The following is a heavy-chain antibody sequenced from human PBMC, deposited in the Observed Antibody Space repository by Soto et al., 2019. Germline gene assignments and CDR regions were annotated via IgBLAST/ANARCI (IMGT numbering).Heavy chain of an antibody. CDR3: ARTSTSGTFDY. V-gene: IGHV4-4*02. J-gene: IGHJ4*02. Sequence: QVQLQESGPGLVKPSGTLSLTCAVSGGSISTSNWWSWVRQPPGKGLEWIGEVYHSGSTNYNPSFKSRVAMSVDKSKNQFSLKLNSVTAADTALYYCARTSTSGTFDYWGQGSLVTVSS. CDR2: VYHSGST. CDR1: GGSISTSNW. D-gene: IGHD1-1*01.